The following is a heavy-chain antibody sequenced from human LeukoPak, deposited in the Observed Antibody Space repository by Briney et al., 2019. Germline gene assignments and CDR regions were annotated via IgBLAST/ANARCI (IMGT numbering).Heavy chain of an antibody. CDR2: ISAYNGNT. J-gene: IGHJ3*02. Sequence: ASVKVSCKASGYTFTSYGISWVRQAPGQGLEWMGWISAYNGNTNYAQKFQGRVTMTRDTSISTAYMELGRLRSDDTAVYYCATTRGITQASQLLWFGELLYPPAFDIWGQGTMVTVSS. D-gene: IGHD3-10*01. CDR1: GYTFTSYG. V-gene: IGHV1-18*01. CDR3: ATTRGITQASQLLWFGELLYPPAFDI.